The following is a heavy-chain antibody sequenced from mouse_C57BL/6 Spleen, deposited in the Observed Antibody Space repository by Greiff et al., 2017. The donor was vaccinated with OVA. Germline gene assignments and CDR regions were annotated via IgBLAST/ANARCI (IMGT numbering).Heavy chain of an antibody. CDR1: GFTFSSYA. Sequence: EVKVVESGGGLVKPGGSLKLSCAASGFTFSSYAMSWVRQTPVKRLEWVATISDGGSYTYYPDNVKGRFTISRDNDKNNLYLQMSHLKSEDTAMYYCARVITTVVAPFDYWGQGTTLTVSS. J-gene: IGHJ2*01. V-gene: IGHV5-4*03. D-gene: IGHD1-1*01. CDR3: ARVITTVVAPFDY. CDR2: ISDGGSYT.